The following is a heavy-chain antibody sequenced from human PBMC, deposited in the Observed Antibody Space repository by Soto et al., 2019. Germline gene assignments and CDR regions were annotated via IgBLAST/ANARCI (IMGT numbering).Heavy chain of an antibody. CDR1: GFYFSTYA. D-gene: IGHD2-15*01. CDR3: AKDNSLHWFDP. V-gene: IGHV3-23*01. Sequence: EVQLLESGGGLVQPGGSLRLACATSGFYFSTYAMTWVRQAPGKGLEWVSTFNGNGGGTYYADSVKGRFTISRDNSKNTLYLQMDSLRAEDTATYYCAKDNSLHWFDPWGQGTLVTVSS. J-gene: IGHJ5*02. CDR2: FNGNGGGT.